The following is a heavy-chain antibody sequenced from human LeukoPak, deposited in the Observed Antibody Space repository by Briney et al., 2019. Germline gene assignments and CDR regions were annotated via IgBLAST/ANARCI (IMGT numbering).Heavy chain of an antibody. V-gene: IGHV1-18*01. CDR1: GYTFTSYG. CDR2: ISAYNGNT. CDR3: ARRRTGGYDGGEPGVGYYYMDV. D-gene: IGHD5-12*01. J-gene: IGHJ6*03. Sequence: ASVKVSCKASGYTFTSYGISWVRQAPGQGLEWMGWISAYNGNTNYAQKLQGRVTMTTDTSTSTAYMELSSLRSEDTAVYYCARRRTGGYDGGEPGVGYYYMDVWGKGTTVTVSS.